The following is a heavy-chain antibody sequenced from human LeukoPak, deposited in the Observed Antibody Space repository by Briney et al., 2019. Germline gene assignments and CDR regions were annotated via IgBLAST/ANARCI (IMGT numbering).Heavy chain of an antibody. CDR2: IYYSGST. D-gene: IGHD5-18*01. V-gene: IGHV4-39*01. CDR1: GGSISSSSYC. CDR3: ARPHSAMVTAYFDY. Sequence: PSETLSLTCTVSGGSISSSSYCWGWIRQPPGKGLEWIGSIYYSGSTYYHPSLKSRVTISVDTSKNPFSLKLSPVTAADTAVYYCARPHSAMVTAYFDYWGQGALVTVSS. J-gene: IGHJ4*02.